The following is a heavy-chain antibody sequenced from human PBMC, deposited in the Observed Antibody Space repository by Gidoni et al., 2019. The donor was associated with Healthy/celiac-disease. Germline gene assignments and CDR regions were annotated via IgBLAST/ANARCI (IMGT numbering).Heavy chain of an antibody. V-gene: IGHV4-30-4*01. D-gene: IGHD2-8*01. CDR3: ARAFGDIVLGYAFDI. CDR2: NYYSGSN. Sequence: QVHLQESGPGLVKPSQTLSLTCPVSVGSISSGDYYWSWIRQPPGKGLEWIGYNYYSGSNYYNPSLKSRVTISVDTSKNQFSLKLSSVTAADTAVYYCARAFGDIVLGYAFDIWGQGTMVTVSS. J-gene: IGHJ3*02. CDR1: VGSISSGDYY.